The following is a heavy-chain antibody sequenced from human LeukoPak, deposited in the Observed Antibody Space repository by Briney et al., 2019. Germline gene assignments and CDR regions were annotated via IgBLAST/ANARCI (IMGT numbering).Heavy chain of an antibody. CDR3: ARASGSYYYFDY. D-gene: IGHD3-10*01. CDR1: GFTFSSYS. J-gene: IGHJ4*02. CDR2: ISSSSSYI. V-gene: IGHV3-21*01. Sequence: GGSLRLSCAASGFTFSSYSMNWVRQAPGRGLEWVSSISSSSSYIYYADSVKGRFTISRDNAKNSLYLQLNSLRAEDTAVYYCARASGSYYYFDYWGQGTLVTVSS.